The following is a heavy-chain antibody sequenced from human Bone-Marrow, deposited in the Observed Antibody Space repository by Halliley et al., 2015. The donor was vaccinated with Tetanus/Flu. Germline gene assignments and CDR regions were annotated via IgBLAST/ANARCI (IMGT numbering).Heavy chain of an antibody. Sequence: GKGLEWIGYIYDSVGTNYNPSLKSRVTISVDMSNNQFSLKLTSVTVADTAVYYCARGTSMDVWGQGTTVTVSS. V-gene: IGHV4-59*01. J-gene: IGHJ6*02. CDR2: IYDSVGT. CDR3: ARGTSMDV.